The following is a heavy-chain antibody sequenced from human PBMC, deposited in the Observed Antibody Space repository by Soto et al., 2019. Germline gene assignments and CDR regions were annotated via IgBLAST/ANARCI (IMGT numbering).Heavy chain of an antibody. Sequence: QVQLVQSGAEVKKPGASVKVSCKASGYTFTSYGISWVRQAPGQGLGGMGWISAYNGNTNYAQKLQGRGTMTTDTATSTAYMERRSLRSDATAVYYCARDRPRYYDILTGTDYWGQGTLVTVSS. J-gene: IGHJ4*02. CDR1: GYTFTSYG. CDR3: ARDRPRYYDILTGTDY. CDR2: ISAYNGNT. D-gene: IGHD3-9*01. V-gene: IGHV1-18*01.